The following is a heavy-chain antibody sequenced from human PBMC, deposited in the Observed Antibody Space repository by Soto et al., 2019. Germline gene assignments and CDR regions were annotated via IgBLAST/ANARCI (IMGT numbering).Heavy chain of an antibody. CDR2: LFSGGDI. CDR1: GFNVNSNY. D-gene: IGHD3-3*01. Sequence: EVQVVESGGGLIQTGGSLRLSCAASGFNVNSNYMTWVRQAPGKGLEWVSVLFSGGDIYYLDSVKGRFTISRDNSKNTVYLQMNSLRGEDTAIYYCARSRRGYNYYGLDVWGQGTTVTVSS. CDR3: ARSRRGYNYYGLDV. J-gene: IGHJ6*02. V-gene: IGHV3-53*01.